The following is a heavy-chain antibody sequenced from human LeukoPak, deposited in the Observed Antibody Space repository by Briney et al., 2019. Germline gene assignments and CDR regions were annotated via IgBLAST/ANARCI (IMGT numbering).Heavy chain of an antibody. V-gene: IGHV3-30*03. J-gene: IGHJ6*02. Sequence: GGSLRLSCAASESTLSGFGMHWFRKAPGKGLRWWGAFSLDGSNAHHADSVKGRFTISSDSSKTTLNLQMNSLRAEDTAMYYCARDRGWVVAASRGMDVWGQGTTVTVS. CDR3: ARDRGWVVAASRGMDV. CDR2: FSLDGSNA. D-gene: IGHD2-15*01. CDR1: ESTLSGFG.